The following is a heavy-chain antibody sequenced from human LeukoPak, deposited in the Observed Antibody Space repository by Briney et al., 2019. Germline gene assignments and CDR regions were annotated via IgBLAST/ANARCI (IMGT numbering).Heavy chain of an antibody. J-gene: IGHJ4*02. V-gene: IGHV4-39*01. Sequence: SETLSLTCTVSGGSISSSSYYWAWIRQPPGKGLEWIGSSSYSGSPYYNPSLKSRVTISVDTSKNQFSLKLSSLTAADTALYYCARLGAGGSYLSYFDYWGQGTLVTVSS. CDR3: ARLGAGGSYLSYFDY. CDR2: SSYSGSP. CDR1: GGSISSSSYY. D-gene: IGHD1-26*01.